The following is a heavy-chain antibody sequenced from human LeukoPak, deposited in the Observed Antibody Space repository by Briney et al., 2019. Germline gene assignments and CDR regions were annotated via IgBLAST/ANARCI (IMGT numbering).Heavy chain of an antibody. CDR2: VYYSGST. CDR3: ASRGVVRGVSYYFDY. D-gene: IGHD3-10*01. CDR1: GGSISSYY. V-gene: IGHV4-59*01. J-gene: IGHJ4*02. Sequence: PSETLSPTCTVSGGSISSYYWSWIRLPPGKGLEWIGYVYYSGSTKYNPSLRSRVTISVDTSKNQFSLKLSSVTAADTAVYYCASRGVVRGVSYYFDYWGQGTLVTVSS.